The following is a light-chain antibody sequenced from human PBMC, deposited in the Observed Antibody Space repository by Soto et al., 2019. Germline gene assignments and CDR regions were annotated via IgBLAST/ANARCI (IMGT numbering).Light chain of an antibody. J-gene: IGKJ1*01. CDR2: GAS. CDR3: QQHSHWPPWT. V-gene: IGKV3-11*01. Sequence: EVVLTQSPATLSLSPGERATLSCRASENVRTFVDWYQQKPGQAPRLLIYGASNRATGIPAMFSGSGSGTDFTLTISNLAPEDFAVYYCQQHSHWPPWTFGQGTRVEIQ. CDR1: ENVRTF.